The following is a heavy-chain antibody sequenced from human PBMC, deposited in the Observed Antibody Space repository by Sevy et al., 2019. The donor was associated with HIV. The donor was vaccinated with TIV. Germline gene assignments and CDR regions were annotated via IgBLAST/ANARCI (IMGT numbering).Heavy chain of an antibody. J-gene: IGHJ5*01. CDR1: GFTFRSFC. V-gene: IGHV3-33*01. CDR2: IWYDGRTK. CDR3: ARDSARVIVPTAGFDS. D-gene: IGHD1-1*01. Sequence: GGSLRLSCSASGFTFRSFCMHWVRQAPGKGLEWVAAIWYDGRTKQYADSVKGRFTISRDNSKNMLSLEMNSLRAEDTGLYFCARDSARVIVPTAGFDSWGQGTVVTVSS.